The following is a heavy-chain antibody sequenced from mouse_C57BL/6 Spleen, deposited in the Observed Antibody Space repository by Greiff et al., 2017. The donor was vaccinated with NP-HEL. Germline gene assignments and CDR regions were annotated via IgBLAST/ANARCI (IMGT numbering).Heavy chain of an antibody. V-gene: IGHV1-42*01. J-gene: IGHJ4*01. Sequence: VQLKQSGPELVKPGASVKISCKASGYSFTGYYMNWVKQSPEKSLEWIGEINPSTGGTTYNQKFKAKATLTVDKSSSTAYMQLKSLTSEDSAVYYCARDSSYAMDYWGQGTSVTVSS. CDR2: INPSTGGT. D-gene: IGHD1-1*01. CDR1: GYSFTGYY. CDR3: ARDSSYAMDY.